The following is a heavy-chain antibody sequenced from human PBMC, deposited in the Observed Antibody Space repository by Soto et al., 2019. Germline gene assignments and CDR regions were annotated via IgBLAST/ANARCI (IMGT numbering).Heavy chain of an antibody. CDR3: ARYCSSTSCYRANWFDP. Sequence: AASVKVSCKASGGTFSSYAISWVRQAPGQGLEWMGGIIPIFGTANYAQKFQGRVTITADESTSTAYMELSSLRSEDTAVYYCARYCSSTSCYRANWFDPWGQGTLVTVSS. CDR2: IIPIFGTA. V-gene: IGHV1-69*13. J-gene: IGHJ5*02. CDR1: GGTFSSYA. D-gene: IGHD2-2*01.